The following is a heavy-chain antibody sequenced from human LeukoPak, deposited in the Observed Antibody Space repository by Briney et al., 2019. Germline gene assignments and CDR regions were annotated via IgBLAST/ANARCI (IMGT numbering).Heavy chain of an antibody. CDR3: AKGYRGSSGWYGAFDI. CDR2: ISWNSGSI. J-gene: IGHJ3*02. CDR1: GFTFDDYA. V-gene: IGHV3-9*03. D-gene: IGHD6-19*01. Sequence: PGGSLRLSCAASGFTFDDYAMHWVRQAPGKGLEWVSGISWNSGSIGYADSVKGRFTISRDNAKNSLYLQMNSLRAEDMALYYCAKGYRGSSGWYGAFDIWGQGTMVTVSS.